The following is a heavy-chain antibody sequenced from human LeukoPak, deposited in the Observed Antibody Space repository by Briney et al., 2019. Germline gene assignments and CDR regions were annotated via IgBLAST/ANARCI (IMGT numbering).Heavy chain of an antibody. D-gene: IGHD1-26*01. CDR1: GFTFSNYG. CDR3: AKPSGSGVDY. J-gene: IGHJ4*02. V-gene: IGHV3-30*02. Sequence: GGSLRLSCAASGFTFSNYGMNWVRQAPGKGLEWVAFIRSDGYHTYYADSVKGRFTITRDNSKNTLYLQMNSLRLEDMALYYCAKPSGSGVDYWGRGTRVTVSS. CDR2: IRSDGYHT.